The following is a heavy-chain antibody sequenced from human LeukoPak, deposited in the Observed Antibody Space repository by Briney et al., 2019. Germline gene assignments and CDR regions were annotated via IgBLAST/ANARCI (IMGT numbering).Heavy chain of an antibody. Sequence: PGGSLRLSCAASGFTFSSYAMSWVRQAPGKGLEWVSYISSSSSTIYYADSVKGRFTISRDNAKNSLYLQMNSLRAEDTAVYYCARDTVIPFDYWGQGTLVTVSS. CDR1: GFTFSSYA. D-gene: IGHD4-23*01. CDR3: ARDTVIPFDY. CDR2: ISSSSSTI. J-gene: IGHJ4*02. V-gene: IGHV3-48*01.